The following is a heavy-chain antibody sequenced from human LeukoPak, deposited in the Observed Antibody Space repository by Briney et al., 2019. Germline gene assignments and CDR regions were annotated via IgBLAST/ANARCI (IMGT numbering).Heavy chain of an antibody. CDR3: AREGSSWYFDY. V-gene: IGHV1-18*04. J-gene: IGHJ4*02. CDR1: GDTFIDYY. Sequence: ASVKVSCKASGDTFIDYYIHWVRQAPGQGLEWMGWISAYNGNTNYAQKLQGRVTMTTDTSTSTAYMELRSLRSDDTAVYYCAREGSSWYFDYWGQGTLVTVSS. CDR2: ISAYNGNT. D-gene: IGHD6-13*01.